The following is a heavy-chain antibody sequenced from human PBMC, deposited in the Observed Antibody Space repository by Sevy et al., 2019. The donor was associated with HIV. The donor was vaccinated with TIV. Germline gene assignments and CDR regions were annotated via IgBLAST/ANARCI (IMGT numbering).Heavy chain of an antibody. Sequence: GGSLRLSCAASGFTFSSYGMHWVRQAPDKGLEWVAVIWYDGSNKYYADSVKGRFTISRDNSKNTLYLQRNSLRAEDTAVYYCVREHYGDHADYWGQGTLVTVSS. V-gene: IGHV3-33*01. CDR3: VREHYGDHADY. J-gene: IGHJ4*02. CDR1: GFTFSSYG. D-gene: IGHD4-17*01. CDR2: IWYDGSNK.